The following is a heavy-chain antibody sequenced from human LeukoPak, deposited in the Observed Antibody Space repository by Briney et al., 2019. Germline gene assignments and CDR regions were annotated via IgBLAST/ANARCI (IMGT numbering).Heavy chain of an antibody. CDR1: GFTFSSYG. D-gene: IGHD2-2*02. CDR2: IWYDGSNK. CDR3: AKYVDIVVVPAAIDYYYYGMDV. J-gene: IGHJ6*02. V-gene: IGHV3-33*06. Sequence: PGRSLRLSCAASGFTFSSYGMHWVRQAPGKGLEWVAVIWYDGSNKYYADSVKGRFTISRDNSKNTLYLQMNSLRAEDTAVYYCAKYVDIVVVPAAIDYYYYGMDVWGQGTTVTVSS.